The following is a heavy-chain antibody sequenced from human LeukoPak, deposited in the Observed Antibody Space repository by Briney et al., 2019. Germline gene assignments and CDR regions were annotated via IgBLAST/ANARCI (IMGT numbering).Heavy chain of an antibody. V-gene: IGHV3-7*01. Sequence: TGGSLRLSCAASGFTFSSYWMSWVRQAPGKGLEWVANIKQDGSEKYYVDSVKGRFTISRDNAKNSLYLQMNSLRAEDTAVYYCAREGARRAAVLPFDYWGQGTLVTVSS. J-gene: IGHJ4*02. CDR3: AREGARRAAVLPFDY. CDR2: IKQDGSEK. D-gene: IGHD6-13*01. CDR1: GFTFSSYW.